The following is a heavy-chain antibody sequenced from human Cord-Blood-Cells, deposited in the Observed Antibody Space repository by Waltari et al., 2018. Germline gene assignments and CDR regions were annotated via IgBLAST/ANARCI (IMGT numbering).Heavy chain of an antibody. D-gene: IGHD1-26*01. CDR3: ARRGPGPGYSGSYYYYYYGMDV. J-gene: IGHJ6*02. V-gene: IGHV4-34*01. CDR2: INHSGST. CDR1: GGSFSGYY. Sequence: QVQLQQWGAGLLKPSETLSLTCAVYGGSFSGYYWSWIRPPPGKGPEWIGEINHSGSTNYNPSLKSRVTISVDTSKNQFSLKLSSVTAADTAVYYCARRGPGPGYSGSYYYYYYGMDVWGQGTTVTVSS.